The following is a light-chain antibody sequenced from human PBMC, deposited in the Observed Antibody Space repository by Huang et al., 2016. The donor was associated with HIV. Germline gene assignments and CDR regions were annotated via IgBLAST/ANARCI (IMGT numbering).Light chain of an antibody. CDR2: KGS. Sequence: DIQMTQSPSTLSASVGDRVTIPCRASQNIGTYLAWYQQKTGKGPKLLIYKGSSLESVVPSRFSRSGSVTEFTLTISSLQPDDFATYYCQQYNAYFPYTFGQGTKVEIK. J-gene: IGKJ2*01. CDR3: QQYNAYFPYT. CDR1: QNIGTY. V-gene: IGKV1-5*03.